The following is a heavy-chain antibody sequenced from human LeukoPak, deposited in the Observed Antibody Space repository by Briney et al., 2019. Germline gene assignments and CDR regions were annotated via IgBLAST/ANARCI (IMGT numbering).Heavy chain of an antibody. V-gene: IGHV3-23*01. CDR1: GFTFNNYA. Sequence: GGSLRLSCAASGFTFNNYAMSWVRQAPGKGLEWVSVISGRDGNTYYAASVKGRSTISRDNANNLLYLHMDGLRAEDTAVYYCAKGVTATPYYFDTWGQGTLLIVSS. CDR3: AKGVTATPYYFDT. J-gene: IGHJ4*02. D-gene: IGHD2-15*01. CDR2: ISGRDGNT.